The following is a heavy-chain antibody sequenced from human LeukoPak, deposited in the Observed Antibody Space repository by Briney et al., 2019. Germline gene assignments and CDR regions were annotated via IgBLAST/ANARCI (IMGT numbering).Heavy chain of an antibody. CDR3: ARGGNWFDP. V-gene: IGHV4-34*01. Sequence: SETLSLTCAVYGGSFSGYYWSWIRQPPGKGLEWIGEINHSGSTNYNPSLKSRVTISVDTSKNQFSLKLSSVAAADTAVYYCARGGNWFDPWGQGTLVTVSS. CDR2: INHSGST. J-gene: IGHJ5*02. CDR1: GGSFSGYY.